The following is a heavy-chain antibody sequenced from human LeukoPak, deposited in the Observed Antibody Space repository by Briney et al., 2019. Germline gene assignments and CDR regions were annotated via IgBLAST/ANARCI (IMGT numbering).Heavy chain of an antibody. D-gene: IGHD3-10*01. CDR2: ISYDGSNK. CDR1: GFTFSSYA. V-gene: IGHV3-30-3*01. CDR3: AREIFYGSGSYYFIWYCGMDV. Sequence: GGSLRLSCAASGFTFSSYAIYWVRQAPGQGLEWVAVISYDGSNKYYADSVKGRFTITRDNSKNTLYLQMNSLRAEYTAVYYRAREIFYGSGSYYFIWYCGMDVWGQGTTVTVSS. J-gene: IGHJ6*02.